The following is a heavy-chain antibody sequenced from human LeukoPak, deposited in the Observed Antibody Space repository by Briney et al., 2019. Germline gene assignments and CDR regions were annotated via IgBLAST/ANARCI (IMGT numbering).Heavy chain of an antibody. CDR1: GFIFSNYV. V-gene: IGHV3-23*01. J-gene: IGHJ3*02. CDR2: ISDIGIGT. CDR3: AKRGGGTMFAFDI. Sequence: GGSLRLSCAASGFIFSNYVMGWVRQAPGKGLELVSSISDIGIGTYFADSVKGRFTIFRDNSKNILYLQMNSLRAEDTAIYYCAKRGGGTMFAFDIWGQGTMVTVSS. D-gene: IGHD3-10*02.